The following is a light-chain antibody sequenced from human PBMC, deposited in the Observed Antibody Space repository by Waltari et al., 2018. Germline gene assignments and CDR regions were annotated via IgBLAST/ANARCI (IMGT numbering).Light chain of an antibody. J-gene: IGKJ1*01. CDR2: WAS. Sequence: DIVMTQSPDSLAVSLGERATIHCESSQSLLHKSNNRNFLAWYQQKPGQSPKLLIYWASNREFGVPDRFSGSESGTNFTLTITSLQAEDVAVYYCQQYYSSPRTFGQGTKVEIK. CDR3: QQYYSSPRT. CDR1: QSLLHKSNNRNF. V-gene: IGKV4-1*01.